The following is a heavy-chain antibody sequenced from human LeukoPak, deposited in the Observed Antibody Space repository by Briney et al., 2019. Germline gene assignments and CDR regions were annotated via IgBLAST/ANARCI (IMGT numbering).Heavy chain of an antibody. CDR1: GYTFTSYG. J-gene: IGHJ4*02. CDR3: ARIQTSYSSGWYTPPNFDY. D-gene: IGHD6-19*01. Sequence: ASVKVSCKASGYTFTSYGISWVRQAPGQGLEWMGWISAYNGNTNYARKLQGRVTMTTDTSTSTAYMELRSLRSDDTAVYYCARIQTSYSSGWYTPPNFDYWGQGTLVTVSS. V-gene: IGHV1-18*01. CDR2: ISAYNGNT.